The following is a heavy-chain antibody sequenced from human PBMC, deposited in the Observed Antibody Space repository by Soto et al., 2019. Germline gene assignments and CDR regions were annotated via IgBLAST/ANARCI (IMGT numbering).Heavy chain of an antibody. J-gene: IGHJ4*02. D-gene: IGHD6-19*01. Sequence: GASVKVSCKVSGYTLTELSMHWVRQAPGKGLEWMGGFDPEDGETIYAHKFQGRVTMTEDTSTDTAYMELSSLRSEDTAVYYCATASSGWYYFDYWGQGTLVTVSS. CDR3: ATASSGWYYFDY. CDR2: FDPEDGET. V-gene: IGHV1-24*01. CDR1: GYTLTELS.